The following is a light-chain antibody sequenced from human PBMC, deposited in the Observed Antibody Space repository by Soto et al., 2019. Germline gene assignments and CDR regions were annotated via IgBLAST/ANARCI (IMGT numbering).Light chain of an antibody. CDR2: AAS. CDR1: RGISSY. V-gene: IGKV1-9*01. CDR3: QQLNSYLIT. J-gene: IGKJ5*01. Sequence: DIQLTQSPSFLSASVGDTVTIPCRASRGISSYLAWYQQKPGKAPKLLIYAASTLHTGVPSRFSGSGSGTEFTLTISSLQPEDFATYYCQQLNSYLITFGQGTRL.